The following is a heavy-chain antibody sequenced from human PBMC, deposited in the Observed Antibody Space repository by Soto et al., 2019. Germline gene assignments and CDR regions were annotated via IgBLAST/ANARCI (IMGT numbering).Heavy chain of an antibody. CDR2: ISGSGDIT. D-gene: IGHD1-1*01. V-gene: IGHV3-23*01. CDR1: GFTFSNYA. CDR3: APTGFDY. Sequence: GGSLRLSCAASGFTFSNYALSWVRQAPGKGLEGVSIISGSGDITNYADSVKGRFTISRDNSKNTLYLQMNSLRAEDTAVYYCAPTGFDYWGQGTLVTVSS. J-gene: IGHJ4*02.